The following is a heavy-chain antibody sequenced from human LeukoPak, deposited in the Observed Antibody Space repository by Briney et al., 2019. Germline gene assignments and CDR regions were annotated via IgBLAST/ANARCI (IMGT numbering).Heavy chain of an antibody. CDR1: GLTFSSYA. CDR2: ISYDGSNK. D-gene: IGHD1-26*01. CDR3: ASLGSYSGY. V-gene: IGHV3-30-3*01. Sequence: PGGSLRLSCAASGLTFSSYAMHWVRQAPGKGLEWVAVISYDGSNKYYADSVKGRFTISRDNSKNTLYLQMNSLRAEDTAVYYCASLGSYSGYWGQGTLVTVSS. J-gene: IGHJ4*02.